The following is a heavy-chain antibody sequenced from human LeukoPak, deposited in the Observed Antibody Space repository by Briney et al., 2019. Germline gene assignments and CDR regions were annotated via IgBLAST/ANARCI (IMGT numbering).Heavy chain of an antibody. CDR2: IYAGGNT. J-gene: IGHJ4*02. D-gene: IGHD3-3*01. V-gene: IGHV3-53*01. CDR3: ARDWSHRCFDY. CDR1: GFTVSSNY. Sequence: GGSLRLSCAASGFTVSSNYMSWVRQAPGKGLEWVSVIYAGGNTYYADSVKGRFTISRDNSKNTLYLQMNSLRAEDTAVYYCARDWSHRCFDYWGQGTLVTVSS.